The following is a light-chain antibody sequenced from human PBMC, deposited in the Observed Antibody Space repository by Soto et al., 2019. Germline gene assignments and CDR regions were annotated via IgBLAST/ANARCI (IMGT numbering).Light chain of an antibody. CDR3: QQYNNWPT. CDR1: QSVSTN. CDR2: GAS. V-gene: IGKV3-15*01. J-gene: IGKJ1*01. Sequence: IVMTQSPATLSVYPGERGTLSCRASQSVSTNLAWYQQTPGQAPRLLISGASTRASDIPARFSGYGSGTDFTLTISSLQSEDFAVYYCQQYNNWPTWGQGTEVEVQ.